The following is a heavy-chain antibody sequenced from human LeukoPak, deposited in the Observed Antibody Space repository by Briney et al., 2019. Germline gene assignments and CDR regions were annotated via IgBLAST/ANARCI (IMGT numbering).Heavy chain of an antibody. Sequence: PGGSLRLSCVASGFTFSTFGMNWVRQAPGKGLEWVSYIGSGSSPIYYADSVKGRFTMSRDNAKNSLYLQMSSLRDEDAAVYYCARASPSGYDYWGQGTLVTVSP. J-gene: IGHJ4*02. CDR3: ARASPSGYDY. D-gene: IGHD3-22*01. CDR1: GFTFSTFG. V-gene: IGHV3-48*02. CDR2: IGSGSSPI.